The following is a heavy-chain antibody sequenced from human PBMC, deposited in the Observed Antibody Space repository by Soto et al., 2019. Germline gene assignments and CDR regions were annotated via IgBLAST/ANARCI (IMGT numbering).Heavy chain of an antibody. V-gene: IGHV1-69*06. CDR3: AREDQYYYGMDV. CDR2: IIPIFGTA. J-gene: IGHJ6*02. CDR1: GGTFSSYA. Sequence: SVKVSCKASGGTFSSYAISWVRQAPGQGLEWMGGIIPIFGTANYAQKFQGRVTITADKSTSTAHMELSSLRSEDTAVYYCAREDQYYYGMDVWGQGTTVTVSS.